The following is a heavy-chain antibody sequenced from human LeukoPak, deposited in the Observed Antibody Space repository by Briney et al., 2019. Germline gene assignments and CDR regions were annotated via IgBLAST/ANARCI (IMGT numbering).Heavy chain of an antibody. D-gene: IGHD2-15*01. CDR3: AKGLGGGYCSGGSCYQTNINYYYMDV. Sequence: GGSLRLSCAASGFTFSSYAMSWVRQAPGKGLEWVSAISGSGGSTYYADSVKGRFTISRDNSKNALYLQMNSLRAEDTAVYYCAKGLGGGYCSGGSCYQTNINYYYMDVWGKGTTVTVSS. CDR1: GFTFSSYA. J-gene: IGHJ6*03. CDR2: ISGSGGST. V-gene: IGHV3-23*01.